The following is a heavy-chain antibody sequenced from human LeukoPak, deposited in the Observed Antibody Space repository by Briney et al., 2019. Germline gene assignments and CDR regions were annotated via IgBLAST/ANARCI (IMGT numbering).Heavy chain of an antibody. Sequence: GGSLRLSCAASGFTFSSYSMNWVRQAPGKGLEWVSSITSSGRYIYYADSVKGRFTISRDNSKNTLYLQMNSLRLEDTAVYYCASGGYDILTASGSWGQGTLVTVSS. J-gene: IGHJ5*02. V-gene: IGHV3-21*01. CDR1: GFTFSSYS. D-gene: IGHD3-9*01. CDR3: ASGGYDILTASGS. CDR2: ITSSGRYI.